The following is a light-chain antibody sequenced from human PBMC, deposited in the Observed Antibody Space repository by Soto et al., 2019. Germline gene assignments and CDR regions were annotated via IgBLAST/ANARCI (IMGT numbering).Light chain of an antibody. V-gene: IGKV3-20*01. Sequence: EIVLTQSPGTLSLSPGERATLSCRASQSVSSSYLAWYQQKPGQAPRLLIYGASSRATGISDRFSGSGSGTDFTLTISRLEPEDFAVYYCQQYGSSPTTLGQGTKVEIK. CDR3: QQYGSSPTT. CDR2: GAS. CDR1: QSVSSSY. J-gene: IGKJ1*01.